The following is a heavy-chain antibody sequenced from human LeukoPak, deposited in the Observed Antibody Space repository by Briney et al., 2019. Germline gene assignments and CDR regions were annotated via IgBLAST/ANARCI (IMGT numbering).Heavy chain of an antibody. CDR1: GYSISSGYY. CDR2: IYHSGST. D-gene: IGHD3-22*01. J-gene: IGHJ4*02. V-gene: IGHV4-38-2*02. CDR3: ASYRSGYPYFDY. Sequence: PSETLSLTCTVSGYSISSGYYWGWIRQPPGNGLEWIGSIYHSGSTYYNPSLKSRVTISVDTSKNQFSLKLSSVTAADTAVHYCASYRSGYPYFDYWGQGTLVTVSS.